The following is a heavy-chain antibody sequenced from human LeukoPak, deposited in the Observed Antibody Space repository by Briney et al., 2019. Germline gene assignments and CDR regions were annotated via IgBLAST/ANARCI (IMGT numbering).Heavy chain of an antibody. Sequence: SGTLSLTCSVSGFSISTGYYWAWIRQSPGKGLEWIGSFFQLGGTYYNPSLKNRVTILVDASKNEFSLTLTSVTAADTAIYYCAKDDRLLTDWFDPWGQGTLVTVSS. CDR2: FFQLGGT. J-gene: IGHJ5*02. V-gene: IGHV4-38-2*02. CDR3: AKDDRLLTDWFDP. CDR1: GFSISTGYY. D-gene: IGHD3-22*01.